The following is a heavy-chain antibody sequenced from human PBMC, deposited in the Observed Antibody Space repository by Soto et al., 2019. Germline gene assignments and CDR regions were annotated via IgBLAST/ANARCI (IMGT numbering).Heavy chain of an antibody. Sequence: SETLSLTCTVSGGSISSSSYYWGWIRQPPGKGLEWIGSIYYSGSTYYNPSLKSRVTISVDTSKNQFSLKLRSMTAADTAIYYCAGNRGLSAAGTQGWFDPWGQGTLVTVSS. CDR1: GGSISSSSYY. CDR3: AGNRGLSAAGTQGWFDP. CDR2: IYYSGST. V-gene: IGHV4-39*01. J-gene: IGHJ5*02. D-gene: IGHD6-13*01.